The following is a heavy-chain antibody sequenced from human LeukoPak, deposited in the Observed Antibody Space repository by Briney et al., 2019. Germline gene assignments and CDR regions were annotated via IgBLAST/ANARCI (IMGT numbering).Heavy chain of an antibody. CDR2: INPSGGST. J-gene: IGHJ5*02. Sequence: ASVKVSCKASGYSFTTYHMHWVRQAPGQGLEWMGIINPSGGSTNYAQNFQGRVTMTRDMSTSTVYMELSSLRSDDTAVYYCARDTEYDFWSGYWTRSVGNWFDPWGQGTLVTVSS. D-gene: IGHD3-3*01. CDR1: GYSFTTYH. CDR3: ARDTEYDFWSGYWTRSVGNWFDP. V-gene: IGHV1-46*01.